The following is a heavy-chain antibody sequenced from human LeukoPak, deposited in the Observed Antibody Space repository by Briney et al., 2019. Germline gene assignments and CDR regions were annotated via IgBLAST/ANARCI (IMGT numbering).Heavy chain of an antibody. V-gene: IGHV3-53*01. CDR3: AREVATGFSCFDY. J-gene: IGHJ4*02. Sequence: GGSLRLSCAASGFTVNNNYMNWVRQAPGKGLEWVSLIYSGDSTYYADSVKGRFIISRDNSKNALYLQMNSLRAEDTAVYYCAREVATGFSCFDYWGQGTLVTVSS. CDR1: GFTVNNNY. CDR2: IYSGDST. D-gene: IGHD2-21*02.